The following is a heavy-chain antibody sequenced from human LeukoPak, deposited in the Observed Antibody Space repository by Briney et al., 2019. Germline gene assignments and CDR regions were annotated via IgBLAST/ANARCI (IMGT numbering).Heavy chain of an antibody. D-gene: IGHD3-10*01. CDR2: ISPSADIK. V-gene: IGHV3-23*01. CDR1: GFTFSSYS. Sequence: GGSLRLSCAASGFTFSSYSMNWVRQAPGKGLEWVSGISPSADIKYYADSVKGRFTISRDNSKNMLYLEVISLTADDTAVYYCAKDDAWLRFGEWSQGTLVTVSS. J-gene: IGHJ4*02. CDR3: AKDDAWLRFGE.